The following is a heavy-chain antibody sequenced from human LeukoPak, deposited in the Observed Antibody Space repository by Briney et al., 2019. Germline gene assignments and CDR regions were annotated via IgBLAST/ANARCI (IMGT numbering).Heavy chain of an antibody. J-gene: IGHJ3*02. CDR2: VYPDNSET. CDR3: ARLSGGSSLRNDAFHI. V-gene: IGHV5-51*01. CDR1: GYTFTIYW. D-gene: IGHD1-26*01. Sequence: GESLKISCKGSGYTFTIYWIAWVRQMPGKGLEWMGIVYPDNSETIYSPSFQGQVTISADKSISTAYLQWSSLKASDTAMYYCARLSGGSSLRNDAFHIWGQGTMVTVSS.